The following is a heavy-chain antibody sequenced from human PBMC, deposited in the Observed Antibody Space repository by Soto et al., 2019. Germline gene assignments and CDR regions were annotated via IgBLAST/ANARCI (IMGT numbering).Heavy chain of an antibody. D-gene: IGHD2-2*01. CDR2: IYSGGST. CDR3: ASLYCSSTSCYYYYYYYMDV. V-gene: IGHV3-53*01. J-gene: IGHJ6*03. Sequence: GGSLRLSCAASGFTVSSNYMSWVRQAPGKGLEWVSVIYSGGSTYYADSGKGRFTISRDNSKNTLYLQMNSLRAEDTAVYYCASLYCSSTSCYYYYYYYMDVWGKGTTVTVSS. CDR1: GFTVSSNY.